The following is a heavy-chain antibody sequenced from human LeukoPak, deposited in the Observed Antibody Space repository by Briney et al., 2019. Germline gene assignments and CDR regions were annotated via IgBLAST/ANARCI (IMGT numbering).Heavy chain of an antibody. V-gene: IGHV4-39*01. Sequence: PSETLSLTCTVSGDSISYTNYYWGWIRQPPGKGLEWIGSIYYSGRNYHKPSLKSRVTISVDTSKNQFSLKLTSVSAADTAVYYCASLPAYDSSGYYYVDYWGQGTLVTVSS. J-gene: IGHJ4*02. CDR1: GDSISYTNYY. CDR2: IYYSGRN. CDR3: ASLPAYDSSGYYYVDY. D-gene: IGHD3-22*01.